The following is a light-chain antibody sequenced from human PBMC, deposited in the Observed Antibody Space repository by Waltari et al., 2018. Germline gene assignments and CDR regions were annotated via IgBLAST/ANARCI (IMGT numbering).Light chain of an antibody. CDR2: KAS. Sequence: DIQMTQSPSTLSASVGDRVTIPCRARQSISSGLAWYQQKPGKAPKLKIYKASSLESGVPSRFSGSGSGTECTLTISSLQPDDFATDYCQQYNSYSPWTFGQGTKVEIK. V-gene: IGKV1-5*03. J-gene: IGKJ1*01. CDR1: QSISSG. CDR3: QQYNSYSPWT.